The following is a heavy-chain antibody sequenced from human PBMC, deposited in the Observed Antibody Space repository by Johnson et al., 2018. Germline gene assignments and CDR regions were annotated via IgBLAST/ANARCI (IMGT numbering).Heavy chain of an antibody. CDR3: VRHASWGSGYDSGMDV. Sequence: QVQLVESGGGVVQPGRSLRLSCAASGFTFRTFAMHWVRQTPGKGLEWVAVTWYDGNNNDYADSVKGRFTISRDKTKNTLFLKMNSLTAEETAIYYCVRHASWGSGYDSGMDVWGQGTRVTVSS. CDR2: TWYDGNNN. CDR1: GFTFRTFA. J-gene: IGHJ6*02. V-gene: IGHV3-33*01. D-gene: IGHD5-12*01.